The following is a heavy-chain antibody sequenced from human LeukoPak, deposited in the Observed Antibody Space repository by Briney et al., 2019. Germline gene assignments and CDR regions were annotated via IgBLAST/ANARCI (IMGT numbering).Heavy chain of an antibody. CDR1: GFTVSTSY. J-gene: IGHJ4*02. Sequence: GGSLRLSCLASGFTVSTSYMSWVRQAPERGLEWVSVIYSGGNTYYADSVKGRFIISRDNSKNTLFLQMEALRGEDTAVYYCASGLEQLQHWFYWGQGTRVSVYS. CDR3: ASGLEQLQHWFY. CDR2: IYSGGNT. V-gene: IGHV3-66*01. D-gene: IGHD1/OR15-1a*01.